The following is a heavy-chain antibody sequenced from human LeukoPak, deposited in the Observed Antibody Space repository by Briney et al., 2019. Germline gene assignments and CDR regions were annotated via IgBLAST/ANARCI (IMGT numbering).Heavy chain of an antibody. CDR2: ISWNSGSI. D-gene: IGHD2-2*01. V-gene: IGHV3-9*01. CDR3: AKDRWSSSTSFLLDY. J-gene: IGHJ4*02. Sequence: GRSLRLSCAASGFTFDDYAMHWVRQAPGKGLEWVSGISWNSGSIGYADSVKGRFTISRDNAKNSLYLQMNSLRAEDTALYYCAKDRWSSSTSFLLDYWGQGTLVTVSS. CDR1: GFTFDDYA.